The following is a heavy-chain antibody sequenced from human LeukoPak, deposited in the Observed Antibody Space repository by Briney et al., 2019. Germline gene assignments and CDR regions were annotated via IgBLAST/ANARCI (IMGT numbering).Heavy chain of an antibody. V-gene: IGHV3-48*02. CDR3: ARGDKLLWFGDVGY. Sequence: PGGSLRLSCAASGFTFSSYSMNWVRQAPGKGLEWVSYISSSSSTIYYADSVKGRFTISRDNAKNSLYLQMNSLRDEDTAVYYCARGDKLLWFGDVGYWSQGTLVTVSS. D-gene: IGHD3-10*01. J-gene: IGHJ4*02. CDR2: ISSSSSTI. CDR1: GFTFSSYS.